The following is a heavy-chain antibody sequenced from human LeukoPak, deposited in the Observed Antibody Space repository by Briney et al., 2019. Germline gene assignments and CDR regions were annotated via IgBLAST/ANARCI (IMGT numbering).Heavy chain of an antibody. CDR3: AIWGKDSSTWSELDY. V-gene: IGHV1-2*02. J-gene: IGHJ4*02. Sequence: ASVKVSCKTSGYSFSDYYIHRVRQAPGQGLEGMGWINPHTVGTNYAQKFEGRVSMTGDTSINTAYMELSRLRSDDTAVYYCAIWGKDSSTWSELDYWGQGTLVTVSS. D-gene: IGHD6-13*01. CDR2: INPHTVGT. CDR1: GYSFSDYY.